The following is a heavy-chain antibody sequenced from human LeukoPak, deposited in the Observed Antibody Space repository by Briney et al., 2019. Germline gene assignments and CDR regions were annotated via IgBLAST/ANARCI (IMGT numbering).Heavy chain of an antibody. CDR1: GGSISSSSYY. V-gene: IGHV4-30-4*08. CDR2: IYYTGST. CDR3: ARDGRYCTSTNCPSKGVD. J-gene: IGHJ4*02. Sequence: SETLSLTCTVSGGSISSSSYYWGWIRQPPGKGLEWIGYIYYTGSTYYNPSLKSRVTISLDTSKHQFSLKLSSVTAADTAVYYCARDGRYCTSTNCPSKGVDWGQGTLVTVSS. D-gene: IGHD2-2*01.